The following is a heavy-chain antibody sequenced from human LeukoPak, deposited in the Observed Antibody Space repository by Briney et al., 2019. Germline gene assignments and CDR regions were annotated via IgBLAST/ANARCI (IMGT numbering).Heavy chain of an antibody. Sequence: GAPVKVSCKASGGTFSSYAISWVRQAPGQGLEWMGGIIPIFGTANYAQKFQGRVTITADESASTAYMELSSLRSEDTAVYYCARDRTYDYVWGSYLYYFDYWGQGTLVTVSS. CDR2: IIPIFGTA. CDR1: GGTFSSYA. V-gene: IGHV1-69*13. D-gene: IGHD3-16*02. CDR3: ARDRTYDYVWGSYLYYFDY. J-gene: IGHJ4*02.